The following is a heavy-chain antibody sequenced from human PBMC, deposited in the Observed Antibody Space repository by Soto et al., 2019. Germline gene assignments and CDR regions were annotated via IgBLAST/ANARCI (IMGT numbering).Heavy chain of an antibody. Sequence: QVQLVQSGAEVKKPGASVKVSCKASGYTFTSYGISWVRQAPGQGLEWMGWISAYNGNTNYAQKLQGRVTMTTDTASSTAYRELRSLRADDTAVYYCARESSSSGHDFWGQGTLVTVSS. CDR2: ISAYNGNT. V-gene: IGHV1-18*01. CDR3: ARESSSSGHDF. J-gene: IGHJ4*02. D-gene: IGHD6-13*01. CDR1: GYTFTSYG.